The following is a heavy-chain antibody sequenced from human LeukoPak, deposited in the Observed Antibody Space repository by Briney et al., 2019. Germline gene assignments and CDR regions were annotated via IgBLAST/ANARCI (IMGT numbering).Heavy chain of an antibody. D-gene: IGHD3-3*01. Sequence: SETLSLTCSVSGYSISSGAYWAWIRQPPGKGLEWMGSIYQSGTTYYNPSLKSRVTISVDTSKNQFSLKLSSVTAADTAVYYCGSRRTAMFGVIKGPIDYWGQGTLVTVSS. CDR2: IYQSGTT. J-gene: IGHJ4*02. V-gene: IGHV4-38-2*02. CDR3: GSRRTAMFGVIKGPIDY. CDR1: GYSISSGAY.